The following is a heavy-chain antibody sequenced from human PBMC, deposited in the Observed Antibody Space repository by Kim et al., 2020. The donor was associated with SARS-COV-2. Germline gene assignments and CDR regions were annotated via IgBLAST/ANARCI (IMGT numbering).Heavy chain of an antibody. J-gene: IGHJ6*02. Sequence: GGSLRLSCAASGFTFSSYGMHWVRQAPGKGLEWVAVISYDGSNKYYADSVKGRFTISRDNSKNTLYLQMNSLRAEDTAVYYCAKEMYSGSYYGMDVWGQGTTVTVSS. V-gene: IGHV3-30*18. D-gene: IGHD1-26*01. CDR1: GFTFSSYG. CDR3: AKEMYSGSYYGMDV. CDR2: ISYDGSNK.